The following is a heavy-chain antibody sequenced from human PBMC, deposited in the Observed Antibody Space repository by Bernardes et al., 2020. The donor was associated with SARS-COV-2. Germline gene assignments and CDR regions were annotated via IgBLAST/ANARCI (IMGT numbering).Heavy chain of an antibody. J-gene: IGHJ6*02. D-gene: IGHD3-3*01. V-gene: IGHV4-59*01. Sequence: SETLSLTCTVSGGPISIYYWSWIRQPPGKGLEWIGYIYYSGSTYYNPSLKSRVTISVDTSKNQFSLNLSSVTAADTAVYYWAGQILEWFPYYYYYGMDVWGQGTKVTVSS. CDR3: AGQILEWFPYYYYYGMDV. CDR1: GGPISIYY. CDR2: IYYSGST.